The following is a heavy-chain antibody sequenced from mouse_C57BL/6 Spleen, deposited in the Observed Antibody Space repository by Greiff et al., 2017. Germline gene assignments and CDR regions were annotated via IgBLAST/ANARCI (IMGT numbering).Heavy chain of an antibody. CDR2: ISSGSSTI. Sequence: EVQLVESGGGFVKPGGSLKLSCAASGFTFSDYGMHWVRQAPEKGLEWVAYISSGSSTIYYAETVKGRFTISRDNAKNTLFLQMTSLRSEDTGMYYCARETVVGRSWFAYWGQGTLVTVSA. CDR1: GFTFSDYG. J-gene: IGHJ3*01. CDR3: ARETVVGRSWFAY. D-gene: IGHD1-1*01. V-gene: IGHV5-17*01.